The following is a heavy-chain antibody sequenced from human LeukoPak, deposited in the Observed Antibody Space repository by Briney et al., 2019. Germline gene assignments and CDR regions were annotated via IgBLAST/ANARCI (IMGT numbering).Heavy chain of an antibody. D-gene: IGHD2-2*01. CDR2: IKQDGSEK. J-gene: IGHJ4*02. CDR3: AREEAASSFDY. Sequence: PGGSLRLSCAASGFTFSSYAMHWVRQAPGKGLEWVANIKQDGSEKYYVDSVKGRFTISRDNAKNSLYLQMNSLRAEDTAVYYCAREEAASSFDYWGQGTLVTVSS. V-gene: IGHV3-7*01. CDR1: GFTFSSYA.